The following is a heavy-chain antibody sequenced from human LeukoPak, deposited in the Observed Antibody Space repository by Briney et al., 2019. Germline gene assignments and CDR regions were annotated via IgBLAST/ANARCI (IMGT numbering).Heavy chain of an antibody. D-gene: IGHD2-15*01. CDR1: GGSFTDYY. J-gene: IGHJ4*02. V-gene: IGHV4-34*01. CDR3: ARPGDLCRWYDY. Sequence: PSETLSLTCAVSGGSFTDYYWTWIRQTPGKGLEWIGEINHVETTNYNPSLKSRVSLSIDTSKSQFSLRLTSVTAADTAVYFCARPGDLCRWYDYWGQGTLVTVSS. CDR2: INHVETT.